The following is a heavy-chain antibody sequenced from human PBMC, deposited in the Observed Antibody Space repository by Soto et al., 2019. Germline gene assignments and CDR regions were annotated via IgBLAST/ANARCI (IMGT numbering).Heavy chain of an antibody. CDR2: IYYSESA. D-gene: IGHD6-13*01. V-gene: IGHV4-30-4*01. Sequence: SETLSLTFSVSGGSITSGDYYWSWIRQPPGKGLEWIGYIYYSESAYYNPSLKSRVTISIETSKNQFSLKLKSVTAADTAVYYCARIIITETGTSGFDYWGQGTLVTV. CDR3: ARIIITETGTSGFDY. CDR1: GGSITSGDYY. J-gene: IGHJ4*02.